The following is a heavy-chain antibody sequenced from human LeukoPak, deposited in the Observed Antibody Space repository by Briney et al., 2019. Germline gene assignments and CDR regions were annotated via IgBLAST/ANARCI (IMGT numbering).Heavy chain of an antibody. CDR2: INPNSGGT. V-gene: IGHV1-2*02. J-gene: IGHJ1*01. D-gene: IGHD6-19*01. CDR1: GYTFTGYY. Sequence: GASVKVSCKASGYTFTGYYMHWVRQAPGQGLEWMGWINPNSGGTNYAQKFQGRVTMTRDTSISTAYMELSSLRSEDTAVYYCARLGYSSGWREYFQHWGQGTLVTVSS. CDR3: ARLGYSSGWREYFQH.